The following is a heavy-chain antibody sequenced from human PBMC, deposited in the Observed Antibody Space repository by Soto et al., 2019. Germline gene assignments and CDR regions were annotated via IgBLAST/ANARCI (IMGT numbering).Heavy chain of an antibody. J-gene: IGHJ4*02. V-gene: IGHV5-51*01. Sequence: GASLKISCKGSGYSSSTFWVGWVRQMPGKGLEWMGIIYPGDSDARYCPSFQGQVTISADTSITTAYLQWSSLKASDSAIYYCARTYYDFWGGFKPWPVFDYWGQGTLVTVSS. CDR1: GYSSSTFW. CDR3: ARTYYDFWGGFKPWPVFDY. CDR2: IYPGDSDA. D-gene: IGHD3-3*01.